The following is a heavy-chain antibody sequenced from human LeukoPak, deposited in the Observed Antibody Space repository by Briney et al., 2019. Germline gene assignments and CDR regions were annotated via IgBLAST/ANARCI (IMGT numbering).Heavy chain of an antibody. V-gene: IGHV1-69*04. CDR1: GGTFSSYA. CDR3: ARDSMVRGVITLDY. J-gene: IGHJ4*02. Sequence: GASVKVSCKASGGTFSSYAISWVRQAPGQGLEWMGRIIPILGIANYAQKFQGRVTITADKSTSTAYMELSSLRSEDTAVYYCARDSMVRGVITLDYWGQGTLVTVSS. CDR2: IIPILGIA. D-gene: IGHD3-10*01.